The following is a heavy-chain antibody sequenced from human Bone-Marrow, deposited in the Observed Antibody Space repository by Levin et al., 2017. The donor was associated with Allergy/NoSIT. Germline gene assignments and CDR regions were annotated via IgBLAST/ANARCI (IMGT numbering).Heavy chain of an antibody. V-gene: IGHV3-33*01. J-gene: IGHJ4*02. CDR1: FFPFTNSF. D-gene: IGHD1-14*01. CDR2: IWNDGSQK. CDR3: ARDWARGNSGYVDY. Sequence: GGSLRLSCAASFFPFTNSFLPFFLPSPSKGLEWVAVIWNDGSQKYFADSVQGRFTISRDNSKDTLYLEVDSLRAEDTAVYYCARDWARGNSGYVDYWGQGILVTVSS.